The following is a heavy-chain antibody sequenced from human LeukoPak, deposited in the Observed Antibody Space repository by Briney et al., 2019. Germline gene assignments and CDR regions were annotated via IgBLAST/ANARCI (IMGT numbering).Heavy chain of an antibody. Sequence: PGGSLRLSCTACGFTFSEYNMSWIRQAPGKGLEWVSYISDSGSPISYADSVKGRFTISRDNAKNSLYLQMNSLRAEDTAVYYCARDINIYTTSSVFDHWGQGAMVSVSS. V-gene: IGHV3-11*04. J-gene: IGHJ4*02. CDR1: GFTFSEYN. D-gene: IGHD3-10*01. CDR2: ISDSGSPI. CDR3: ARDINIYTTSSVFDH.